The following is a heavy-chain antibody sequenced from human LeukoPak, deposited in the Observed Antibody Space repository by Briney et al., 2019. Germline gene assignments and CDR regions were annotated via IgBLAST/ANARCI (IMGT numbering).Heavy chain of an antibody. CDR3: ARYYDILTGYYSAFDY. Sequence: ASVKVSCKASGYTFTSYGISWVRQAPGQGLEWMGWISAYNGNTNYAQKLQGRVTMTTDTSTSTAYMELRSLRSDDTAVYYCARYYDILTGYYSAFDYWGQGTLVTVSS. D-gene: IGHD3-9*01. CDR2: ISAYNGNT. V-gene: IGHV1-18*01. J-gene: IGHJ4*02. CDR1: GYTFTSYG.